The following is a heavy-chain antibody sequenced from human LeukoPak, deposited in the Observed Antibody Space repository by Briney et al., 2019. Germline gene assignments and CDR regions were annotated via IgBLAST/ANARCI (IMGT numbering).Heavy chain of an antibody. Sequence: SETLSLTCGVSGASISSGDYSWSWIRQPPGKGLEWIGYISYSGTTTYNPSLKSRITMSLDTSKNQSSLTLNSVTAADTAVYYCARPLTMNREIMRGPLDYWGQGTLVTVSS. D-gene: IGHD3-10*01. V-gene: IGHV4-30-4*07. CDR1: GASISSGDYS. J-gene: IGHJ4*02. CDR3: ARPLTMNREIMRGPLDY. CDR2: ISYSGTT.